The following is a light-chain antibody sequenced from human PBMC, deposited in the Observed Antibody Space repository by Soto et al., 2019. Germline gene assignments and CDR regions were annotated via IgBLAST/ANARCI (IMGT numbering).Light chain of an antibody. Sequence: EIVLTQSPATLSLSPGERVTLSCGASQSVSDSSIAWYQHKPGLAPRLLVFAASRRAPGIPDRFSGSGSGTDFALSISRLEPEDAAVYYCQQYGSSPLTFGGGTKVDIK. V-gene: IGKV3D-20*01. CDR3: QQYGSSPLT. J-gene: IGKJ4*01. CDR2: AAS. CDR1: QSVSDSS.